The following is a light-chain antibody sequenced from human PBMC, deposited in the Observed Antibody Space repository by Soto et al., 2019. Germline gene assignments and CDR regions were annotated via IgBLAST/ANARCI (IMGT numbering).Light chain of an antibody. CDR2: AAS. Sequence: EIVLTQSPATLSLSPGERATLSCRASQSVSSYLAWYQQKPGQAPRVLIYAASSRATGIPDRFSGSGSGTDFTLTISSLEPEDFAVYYCQQYGSSGTFGQGTKVDIK. CDR1: QSVSSY. V-gene: IGKV3-20*01. CDR3: QQYGSSGT. J-gene: IGKJ1*01.